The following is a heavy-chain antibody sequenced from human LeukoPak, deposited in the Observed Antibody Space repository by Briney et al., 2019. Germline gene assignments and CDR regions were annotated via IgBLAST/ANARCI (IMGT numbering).Heavy chain of an antibody. Sequence: PGGSLRLSCAASGFPFDDYGMTWVRHAPGKGLEWVSGINWNGGSTGYADSVKGRFTISRDNAKNSLYLQMNSLRAEDTVLYYCASAGLTYGSGSYFVYWGQGTLVTVSS. CDR2: INWNGGST. V-gene: IGHV3-20*04. D-gene: IGHD3-10*01. CDR3: ASAGLTYGSGSYFVY. CDR1: GFPFDDYG. J-gene: IGHJ4*02.